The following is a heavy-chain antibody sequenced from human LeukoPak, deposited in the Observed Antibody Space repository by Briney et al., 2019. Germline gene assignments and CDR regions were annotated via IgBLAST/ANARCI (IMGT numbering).Heavy chain of an antibody. D-gene: IGHD3-22*01. J-gene: IGHJ4*02. Sequence: PSQTLSLTCTVSGGSISSGGYYWSWIRQHPGKGLEWIGYIYYSGSTYYNPSLKSRVTISIDTSKNQFSLKLSSVTAADTAVYYCARGVIVSQSFDYWGQGTLVTVSS. CDR1: GGSISSGGYY. CDR2: IYYSGST. CDR3: ARGVIVSQSFDY. V-gene: IGHV4-31*03.